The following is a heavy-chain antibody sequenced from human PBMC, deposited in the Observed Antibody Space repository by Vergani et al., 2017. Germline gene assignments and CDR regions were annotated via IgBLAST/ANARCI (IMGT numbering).Heavy chain of an antibody. D-gene: IGHD2/OR15-2a*01. CDR3: AREERSNTSPFVGD. J-gene: IGHJ4*02. Sequence: EVHLLESGGGQVEPGGSLRLSCVASGFTFSNSAMSWVRQTSGKGLEWFSAISGHGDRTYYADSVKGRFTISRDNSKNTVYLQMNSLKAGGRSTYYCAREERSNTSPFVGDWGQGTLVTV. V-gene: IGHV3-23*01. CDR2: ISGHGDRT. CDR1: GFTFSNSA.